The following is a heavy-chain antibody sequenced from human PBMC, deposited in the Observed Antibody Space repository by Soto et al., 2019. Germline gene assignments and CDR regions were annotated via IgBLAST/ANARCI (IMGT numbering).Heavy chain of an antibody. Sequence: VQLVESGGGLVQPGGSLRLSCAASGFIFSDHYMDWVRQAPGKGLEWVGRIKNKANSYTTESAASVKGRFTISRDDSKNSLYLQMNSLKTEDTAVYYCTRISLVGATGGRYFDYWGQGTLLTVSS. V-gene: IGHV3-72*01. D-gene: IGHD1-26*01. CDR1: GFIFSDHY. CDR2: IKNKANSYTT. CDR3: TRISLVGATGGRYFDY. J-gene: IGHJ4*02.